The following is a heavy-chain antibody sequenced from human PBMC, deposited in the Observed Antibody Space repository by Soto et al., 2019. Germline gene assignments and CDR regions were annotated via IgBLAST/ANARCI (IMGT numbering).Heavy chain of an antibody. CDR1: GFTFGTYG. D-gene: IGHD3-9*01. J-gene: IGHJ6*02. CDR2: IWYDGSAR. V-gene: IGHV3-33*01. Sequence: QVQLVESGGGVVQPGRSLRLSCAASGFTFGTYGMHWVRQAPGKGLEWVTVIWYDGSARYYADSVRGRFTISRDNSKNTLYLQMSSRRAEDTAVYYCARGYRDILTVYGMDVWGQGTTVTVSS. CDR3: ARGYRDILTVYGMDV.